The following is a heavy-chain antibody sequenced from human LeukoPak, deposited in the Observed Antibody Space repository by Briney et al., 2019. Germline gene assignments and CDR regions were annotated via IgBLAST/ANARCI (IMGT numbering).Heavy chain of an antibody. CDR3: ARGTGEFEH. D-gene: IGHD7-27*01. CDR1: GLTVSNNY. J-gene: IGHJ4*02. V-gene: IGHV3-53*01. Sequence: GRSLRLSCAASGLTVSNNYMSWVRLAPGKGLEWVSVVYSGGSTYYADSVKGRFTISRDNSKNTLYLQMNNLRVEDTAVYYCARGTGEFEHWGQGTLVTVSS. CDR2: VYSGGST.